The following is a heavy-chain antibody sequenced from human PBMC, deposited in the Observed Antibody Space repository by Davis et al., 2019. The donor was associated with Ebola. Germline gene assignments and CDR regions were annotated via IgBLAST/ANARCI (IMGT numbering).Heavy chain of an antibody. J-gene: IGHJ5*02. D-gene: IGHD2-21*02. V-gene: IGHV4-4*02. CDR1: GGSISSSNW. CDR3: ARDHCGGGCFSGNWFDP. Sequence: MPSETLSLTCAVSGGSISSSNWWSWVRQPPGKGLEWIGEIYHSGSTNYNPSLKSRVTISVDKSKNQFSLKLSSVTAADTAVYYCARDHCGGGCFSGNWFDPWGQGTLVTVSS. CDR2: IYHSGST.